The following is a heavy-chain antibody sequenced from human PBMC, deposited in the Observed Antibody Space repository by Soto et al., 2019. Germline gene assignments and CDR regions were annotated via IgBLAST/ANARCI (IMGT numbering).Heavy chain of an antibody. J-gene: IGHJ4*02. CDR2: IYHSGNT. CDR3: ARHEPWVGINVY. D-gene: IGHD1-26*01. CDR1: GGSISSSNYY. V-gene: IGHV4-39*01. Sequence: QLQLQESGPGLVKPSETLSLTCSVSGGSISSSNYYWAWIRQPPGKGLEWIGGIYHSGNTYYNPSRTGLVTLSVDTSKNQFSLNLSSVTAADPALFYCARHEPWVGINVYWGRGSLVTVSS.